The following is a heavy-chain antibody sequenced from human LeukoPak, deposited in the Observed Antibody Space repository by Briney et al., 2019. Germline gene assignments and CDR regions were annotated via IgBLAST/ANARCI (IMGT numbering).Heavy chain of an antibody. CDR1: GGSISSSSYY. V-gene: IGHV4-39*07. CDR2: IYYSGST. J-gene: IGHJ3*02. D-gene: IGHD3-16*01. CDR3: ARDWIMITFGGVISPRDAFDI. Sequence: SETLSLTCTVSGGSISSSSYYWGWIRQPPGKGLEWIGSIYYSGSTYYNPSLKSRVTISVDTSKNQFSLKLSSVTAADTAVYYCARDWIMITFGGVISPRDAFDIWGQGTMVTVSS.